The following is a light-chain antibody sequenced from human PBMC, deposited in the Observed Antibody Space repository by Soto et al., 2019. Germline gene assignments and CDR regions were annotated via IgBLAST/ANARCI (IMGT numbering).Light chain of an antibody. Sequence: LMKQSPATLSVSPGEGATLSCGASQSVTSNLAWYQQKPGKAPRLLIYSASTRATGIPERFRGSGSGTEFTLTISSLQSEDVAVYYCQQYNNWPRTFGQGTKVDIK. CDR1: QSVTSN. V-gene: IGKV3-15*01. CDR3: QQYNNWPRT. J-gene: IGKJ1*01. CDR2: SAS.